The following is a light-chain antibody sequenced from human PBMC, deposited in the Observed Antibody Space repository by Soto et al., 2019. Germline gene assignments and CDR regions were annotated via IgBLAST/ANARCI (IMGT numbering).Light chain of an antibody. V-gene: IGLV2-14*01. J-gene: IGLJ2*01. CDR2: EVS. CDR3: SSFTSSTTLVL. CDR1: SREVGGYNY. Sequence: QSALTQPASVSGSPGQSITISCTGTSREVGGYNYVSWYQQHPGKAPKLMIYEVSNRPSGVSNRFSGSKSGNTASLTISGLQAEDEADYYCSSFTSSTTLVLFGGGTQLTVL.